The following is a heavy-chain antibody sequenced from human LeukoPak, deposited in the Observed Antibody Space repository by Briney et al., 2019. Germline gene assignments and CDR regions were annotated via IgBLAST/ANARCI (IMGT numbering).Heavy chain of an antibody. J-gene: IGHJ5*02. CDR1: GFTFDDYA. D-gene: IGHD1-26*01. Sequence: PGGSLRLSCAASGFTFDDYAMHWVRQAPGKGLEWVSLISGDGGSTYYADSVKGRFTISRDNAKNSLYLQMNSLRAEDTAVYYCASPLVGATTPWGQGTLVTVSS. CDR2: ISGDGGST. CDR3: ASPLVGATTP. V-gene: IGHV3-43*02.